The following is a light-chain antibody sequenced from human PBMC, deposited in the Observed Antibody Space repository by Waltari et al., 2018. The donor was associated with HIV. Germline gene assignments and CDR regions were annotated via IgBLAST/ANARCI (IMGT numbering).Light chain of an antibody. CDR1: QSIGNW. J-gene: IGKJ4*01. Sequence: DIQMTQSPYTLSASVGDRVTITCRASQSIGNWLAWYQQKPGRAPKVLIYKASSLQIGVPSRFSGRGSETEFTLTISSLQPDDFATYYCQQISSASRTFGGGTKVEIK. CDR2: KAS. V-gene: IGKV1-5*03. CDR3: QQISSASRT.